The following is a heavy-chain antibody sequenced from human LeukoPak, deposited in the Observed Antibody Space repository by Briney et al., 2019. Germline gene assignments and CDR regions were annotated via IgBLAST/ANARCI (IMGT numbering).Heavy chain of an antibody. D-gene: IGHD2-15*01. Sequence: GSLRLPCAASGITFSTYDMNWVRPGTGKGLEWVSGIGTAGDTHYLGSVKGRFTISRENAKNSLYLQMNSLRAGDTAVYYCARSAHCSGGSCYLNIYGMDVWGQGTTVTVSS. CDR3: ARSAHCSGGSCYLNIYGMDV. CDR2: IGTAGDT. J-gene: IGHJ6*02. CDR1: GITFSTYD. V-gene: IGHV3-13*04.